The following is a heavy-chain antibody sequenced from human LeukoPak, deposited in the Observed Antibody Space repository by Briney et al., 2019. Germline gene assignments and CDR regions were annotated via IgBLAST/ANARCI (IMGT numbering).Heavy chain of an antibody. CDR1: GGTFSSYA. J-gene: IGHJ4*02. CDR2: IIPILGIA. V-gene: IGHV1-69*04. D-gene: IGHD2-2*01. CDR3: ARNVVVPAATSSFDY. Sequence: SVKVSCKASGGTFSSYAISWVRQALGQGLEWMGRIIPILGIANYAQKFQGRVTITADKSTSTAYMELSSLRSEDTAVYYCARNVVVPAATSSFDYWGQGTLVTVSS.